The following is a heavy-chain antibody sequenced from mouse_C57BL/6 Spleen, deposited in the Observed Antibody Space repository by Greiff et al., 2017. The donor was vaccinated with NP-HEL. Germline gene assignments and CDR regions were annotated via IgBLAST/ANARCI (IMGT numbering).Heavy chain of an antibody. J-gene: IGHJ1*03. CDR3: DRSDYYGSSYDLYFDV. CDR1: GFNIKNTY. CDR2: IDPANGNT. Sequence: VQLKQSVAELVRPGASVKLSCTASGFNIKNTYMHWVKQRPEQGLEWIGRIDPANGNTKYVPKFQGKATITADTSSNTAYLQLSSLTSEDTAISYFDRSDYYGSSYDLYFDVWGTGTTVTVSS. V-gene: IGHV14-3*01. D-gene: IGHD1-1*01.